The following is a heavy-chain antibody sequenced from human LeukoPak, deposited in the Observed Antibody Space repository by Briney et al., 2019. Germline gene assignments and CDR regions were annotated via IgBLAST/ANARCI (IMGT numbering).Heavy chain of an antibody. D-gene: IGHD3-22*01. Sequence: GGSLRLSCAASGFTVSSNYMSWVRQAPGKGLEWVSVIYSGGSTYYADSVKGRFTISRDNSKNTLYLQMNSLRAEDTAVYYCARGFYYYDSSEAFDYWGQGTLVTVSS. CDR1: GFTVSSNY. V-gene: IGHV3-53*01. CDR2: IYSGGST. J-gene: IGHJ4*02. CDR3: ARGFYYYDSSEAFDY.